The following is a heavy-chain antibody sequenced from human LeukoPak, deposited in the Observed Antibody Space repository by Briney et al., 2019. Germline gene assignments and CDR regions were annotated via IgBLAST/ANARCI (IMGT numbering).Heavy chain of an antibody. D-gene: IGHD6-13*01. J-gene: IGHJ3*02. CDR1: GFTFSSYS. CDR3: AKELGAAAESFDI. V-gene: IGHV3-30*18. Sequence: GGSLRLSCAASGFTFSSYSMNWVRQAPGKGLEWVAVISYDGSNKYYADSVKGRFTISRDNSKNTLYLQMNSLRAEDTAVYYCAKELGAAAESFDIWGQGTMVTVSS. CDR2: ISYDGSNK.